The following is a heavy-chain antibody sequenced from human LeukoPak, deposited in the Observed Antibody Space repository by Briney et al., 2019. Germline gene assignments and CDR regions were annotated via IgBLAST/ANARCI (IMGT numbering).Heavy chain of an antibody. CDR1: GYSISSGYY. Sequence: SETLSLTCTVSGYSISSGYYWGWIRQPPGKGLEWIGSIYHSGSTYYNPSLKCRVTISVDTSKNQFSLKLSSVTAADTAVYYCARGWDTLDPWGQGTLVTVSS. J-gene: IGHJ5*02. CDR2: IYHSGST. D-gene: IGHD5-18*01. CDR3: ARGWDTLDP. V-gene: IGHV4-38-2*02.